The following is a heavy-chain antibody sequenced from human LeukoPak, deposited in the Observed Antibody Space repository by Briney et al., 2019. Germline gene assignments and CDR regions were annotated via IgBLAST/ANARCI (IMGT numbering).Heavy chain of an antibody. V-gene: IGHV3-23*01. Sequence: GGSLRLSCAASGFTFSSYAMHWVRQAPGKGLEWVSVISGSGGSTYYADSVKGRFTISRDNSKNTLYLQMNSLRAEDTAVYYCARGTFGVVPAPPDYWGQGTLVTVSS. CDR2: ISGSGGST. D-gene: IGHD3-3*01. J-gene: IGHJ4*02. CDR3: ARGTFGVVPAPPDY. CDR1: GFTFSSYA.